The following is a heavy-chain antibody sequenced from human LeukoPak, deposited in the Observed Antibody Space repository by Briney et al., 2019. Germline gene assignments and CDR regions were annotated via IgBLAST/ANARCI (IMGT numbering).Heavy chain of an antibody. Sequence: VASVKVSCKASGYTFTGYYMHWVRQAPGQGLEWMGWINPNSGGTSYAQKFQGRVTMTRDTSISTAYMELSRLRSDDTAVYYCATLGEILTGGFDAFDIWGQGTMVTVSS. CDR1: GYTFTGYY. V-gene: IGHV1-2*02. D-gene: IGHD3-9*01. CDR3: ATLGEILTGGFDAFDI. J-gene: IGHJ3*02. CDR2: INPNSGGT.